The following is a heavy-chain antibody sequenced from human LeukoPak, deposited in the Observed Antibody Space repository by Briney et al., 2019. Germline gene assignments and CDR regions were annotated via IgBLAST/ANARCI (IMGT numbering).Heavy chain of an antibody. J-gene: IGHJ3*02. Sequence: ASVKVSCKASGGTFSSYAISWVRQAPGQGLEWMGRIIPILGIANYAQKFQGRVTITADKSTSTAYMELSSLRSEDTAVYYCARALAPRITMIVVVTRDDAFDIWGQGTMVTVSS. D-gene: IGHD3-22*01. CDR3: ARALAPRITMIVVVTRDDAFDI. CDR1: GGTFSSYA. V-gene: IGHV1-69*04. CDR2: IIPILGIA.